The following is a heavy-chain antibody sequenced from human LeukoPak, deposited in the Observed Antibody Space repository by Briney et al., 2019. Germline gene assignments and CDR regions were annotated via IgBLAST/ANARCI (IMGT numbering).Heavy chain of an antibody. J-gene: IGHJ3*01. D-gene: IGHD7-27*01. Sequence: SQTLSLTCAISGDSVSSNSGAWNWIRQSPSRGLEWLGRTYYRSKWSSDYAVSVKSRITINPDTSKHQLSLQLNSVTPEGAAVYYCTRWNWGLGFDVRAQGTMVTVSS. CDR1: GDSVSSNSGA. CDR3: TRWNWGLGFDV. CDR2: TYYRSKWSS. V-gene: IGHV6-1*01.